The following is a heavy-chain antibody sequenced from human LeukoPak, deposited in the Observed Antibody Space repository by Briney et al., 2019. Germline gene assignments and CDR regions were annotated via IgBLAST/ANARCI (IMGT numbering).Heavy chain of an antibody. Sequence: PSQTLSLTCTVSGGPISSGDYYWSWIRQPPGKGLEWIGYIYYSGSTYYNPSLKSRVTISVDTSKNQFSLKLSSVTAADTAVYYCARDRKAVAGTFDYWGQGTLVTVSS. V-gene: IGHV4-30-4*08. CDR3: ARDRKAVAGTFDY. CDR1: GGPISSGDYY. CDR2: IYYSGST. D-gene: IGHD6-19*01. J-gene: IGHJ4*02.